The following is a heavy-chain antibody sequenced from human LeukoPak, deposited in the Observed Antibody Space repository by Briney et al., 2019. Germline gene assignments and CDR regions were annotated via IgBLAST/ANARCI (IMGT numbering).Heavy chain of an antibody. Sequence: ASVKVSCKASGYTFTSYDINWVRQATGQGLEWMGWMNPNSGNTGYAQKFQGRVTITRNTSISTAYMELSSLRSEDTAVYYCARAHFKSIAARPRFRGWYFDLWGRGTLVTVSS. CDR1: GYTFTSYD. V-gene: IGHV1-8*03. CDR3: ARAHFKSIAARPRFRGWYFDL. J-gene: IGHJ2*01. CDR2: MNPNSGNT. D-gene: IGHD6-6*01.